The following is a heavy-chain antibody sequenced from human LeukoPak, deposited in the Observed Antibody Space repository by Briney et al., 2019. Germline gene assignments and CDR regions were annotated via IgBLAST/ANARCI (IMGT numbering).Heavy chain of an antibody. CDR3: ARVNPVVAVFLEGMDV. J-gene: IGHJ6*02. V-gene: IGHV3-21*01. CDR2: ISSSSSSYI. Sequence: GGSLRLSCAASGFTFSSYSMNWVRQAPGKGLEWVSSISSSSSSYIYYADSVKGRFTISRDNAKNSLYLQMNSLRAEDTAVYYCARVNPVVAVFLEGMDVWGQGTTVTVSS. D-gene: IGHD2-15*01. CDR1: GFTFSSYS.